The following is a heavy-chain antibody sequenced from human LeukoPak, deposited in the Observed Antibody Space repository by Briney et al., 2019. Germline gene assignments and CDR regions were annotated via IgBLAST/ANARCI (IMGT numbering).Heavy chain of an antibody. Sequence: PSETLSLTCTVSGGSISSSSYYWGWIRQPPGKGLGWIGSIYYSGSTYYNPSLKSRVTISVDTSKNQFSLKLSSVTAADTAVYYCAREFHGMDVWGQGTTVTVSS. CDR2: IYYSGST. CDR3: AREFHGMDV. CDR1: GGSISSSSYY. D-gene: IGHD2-21*01. J-gene: IGHJ6*02. V-gene: IGHV4-39*02.